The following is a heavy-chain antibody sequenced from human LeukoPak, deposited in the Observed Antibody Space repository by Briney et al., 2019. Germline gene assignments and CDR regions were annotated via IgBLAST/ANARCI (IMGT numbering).Heavy chain of an antibody. CDR2: INPSGGST. D-gene: IGHD5-18*01. J-gene: IGHJ3*02. Sequence: ASVKVSCKASGYTFTSYYMHWVRQAPGQGLEWMGIINPSGGSTSYAQKFQGRVTMTRDTSTSTVYMELSSLRSEDTAVYYCAKDRAGYSYVDGFDIWGQGTMVTVSS. CDR1: GYTFTSYY. V-gene: IGHV1-46*01. CDR3: AKDRAGYSYVDGFDI.